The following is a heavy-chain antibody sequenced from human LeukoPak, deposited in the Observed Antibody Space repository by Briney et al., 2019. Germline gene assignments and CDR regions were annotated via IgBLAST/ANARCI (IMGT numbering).Heavy chain of an antibody. V-gene: IGHV3-48*03. CDR3: AKDLSSGSRRAY. Sequence: GGSLKLSCAASGFTFSSYEMNWIRQAPGKGLEWISYISNSGSTKYYADSVKGRFTISRDNSKNTLYLQMNSLRAEDTGVYYCAKDLSSGSRRAYWGQGTLVTVSS. D-gene: IGHD6-19*01. CDR1: GFTFSSYE. J-gene: IGHJ4*02. CDR2: ISNSGSTK.